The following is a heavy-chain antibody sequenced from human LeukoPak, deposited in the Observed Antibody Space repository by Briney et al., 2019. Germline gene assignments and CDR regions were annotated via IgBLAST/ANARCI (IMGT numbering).Heavy chain of an antibody. CDR1: GGSISSYY. CDR3: ARTYGSSGLGYFDL. Sequence: PSETLSLTCTVSGGSISSYYWSWIRQPPGKGLEWIGYIYYSGSTNYNPSLKSRVTIAVDPSKNQFSLKLSSVTAADTAVYYCARTYGSSGLGYFDLWGRGTLVTVSS. V-gene: IGHV4-59*01. J-gene: IGHJ2*01. CDR2: IYYSGST. D-gene: IGHD6-13*01.